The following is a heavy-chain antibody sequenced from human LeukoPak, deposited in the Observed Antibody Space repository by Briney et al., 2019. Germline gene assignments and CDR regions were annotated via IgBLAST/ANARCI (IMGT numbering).Heavy chain of an antibody. V-gene: IGHV3-21*01. D-gene: IGHD3-22*01. Sequence: KPGGSLRLSCAASGFTFSSYSMNWVRQAPGKGLEWVSSISSSSSYIYYADSVKGRFTISRDNAKNSLYLQMNSLRAEDTAVYYCARDPFRDYYDSSCYYWNYYYYYMDVWGKGTTVTISS. J-gene: IGHJ6*03. CDR3: ARDPFRDYYDSSCYYWNYYYYYMDV. CDR2: ISSSSSYI. CDR1: GFTFSSYS.